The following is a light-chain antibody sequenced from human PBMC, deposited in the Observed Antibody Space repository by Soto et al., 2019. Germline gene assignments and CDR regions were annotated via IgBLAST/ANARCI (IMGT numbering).Light chain of an antibody. V-gene: IGKV1-39*01. J-gene: IGKJ3*01. CDR3: QQSYRTPIT. CDR2: AAS. CDR1: HSISSY. Sequence: DIQMTQSPSSLSASVGDRVTITCRASHSISSYLNWYQQKVGKAPELLIYAASNLQSGVPLRFRGSGSGTDFTLTISSLQPEDFATYYCQQSYRTPITFGPGTTVDIK.